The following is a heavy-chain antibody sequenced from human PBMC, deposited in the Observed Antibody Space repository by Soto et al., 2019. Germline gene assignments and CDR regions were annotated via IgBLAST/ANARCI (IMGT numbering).Heavy chain of an antibody. CDR3: VGEVASGY. V-gene: IGHV3-30*03. CDR1: GVTLSNFG. J-gene: IGHJ4*02. Sequence: QVQLVESGGGVVQPGRSLRLSCAASGVTLSNFGRHWVRQAPGKGLEWVAVISRDGSTMLYADSVKGRFTISRDSSRNTLYLQMNSLRAEDTAVYHCVGEVASGYWGQGTLVTVSS. D-gene: IGHD2-21*01. CDR2: ISRDGSTM.